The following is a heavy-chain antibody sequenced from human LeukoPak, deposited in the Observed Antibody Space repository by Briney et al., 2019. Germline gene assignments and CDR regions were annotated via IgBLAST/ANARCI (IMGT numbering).Heavy chain of an antibody. J-gene: IGHJ4*02. CDR3: ARGSGPYFDY. Sequence: GESLKISCKGSGYISTSYWIGWVRQMPGKGLEWMGIIYTGDSDTRYSPSFQGQVTISADKSISTAYLQWSTLRASDTAMYYCARGSGPYFDYWGQGTLVSVSS. V-gene: IGHV5-51*01. CDR2: IYTGDSDT. CDR1: GYISTSYW.